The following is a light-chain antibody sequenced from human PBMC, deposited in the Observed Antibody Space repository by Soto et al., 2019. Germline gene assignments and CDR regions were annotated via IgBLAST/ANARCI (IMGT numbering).Light chain of an antibody. CDR1: QSISNW. V-gene: IGKV1-5*03. J-gene: IGKJ1*01. CDR3: QQYNTYSQT. CDR2: KAS. Sequence: DIPMTQSPSTLSASVGDGVTITCRASQSISNWLAWYQQKPGKAPKLLIYKASSLEGGVPSRFSGSGSGTEFTLTITSLQPDDFATYYCQQYNTYSQTFGQGTKVDIK.